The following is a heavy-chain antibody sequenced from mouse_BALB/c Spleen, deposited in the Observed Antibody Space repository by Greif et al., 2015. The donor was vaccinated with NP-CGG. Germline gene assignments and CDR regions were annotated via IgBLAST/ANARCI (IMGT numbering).Heavy chain of an antibody. CDR1: GYTFTSYW. V-gene: IGHV1S22*01. J-gene: IGHJ2*01. Sequence: LQQSGSELVRPGASVKLSCKASGYTFTSYWMHWVKQRPGQGLEWIGNIYPGSGSTNYDEKFKSKATLTVDTSSSTAYMQLSSLTSEDSAVYYCTRLCNYGYWGQGTTLTVSS. CDR3: TRLCNYGY. D-gene: IGHD2-1*01. CDR2: IYPGSGST.